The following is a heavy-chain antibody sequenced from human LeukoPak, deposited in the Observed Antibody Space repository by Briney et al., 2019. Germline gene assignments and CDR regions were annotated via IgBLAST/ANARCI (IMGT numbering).Heavy chain of an antibody. D-gene: IGHD4-17*01. V-gene: IGHV4-34*01. CDR3: RRNGDYVSWEVDAFDI. J-gene: IGHJ3*02. Sequence: SETLSLTCAVYGGSFSGYYWSWIRQLPGKGLEWIGEINHSGSTNYNPSLKSRVTISVETSKNQFSLKLSSVTAADTAVYDCRRNGDYVSWEVDAFDIWGQGTMVTVSS. CDR2: INHSGST. CDR1: GGSFSGYY.